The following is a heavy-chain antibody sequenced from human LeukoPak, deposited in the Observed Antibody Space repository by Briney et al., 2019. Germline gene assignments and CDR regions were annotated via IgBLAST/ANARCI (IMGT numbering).Heavy chain of an antibody. CDR2: SSSSSSTI. D-gene: IGHD1-26*01. CDR3: ARGRGGSYSAIDY. CDR1: GFTFSSYS. Sequence: GGSLRLSCAPSGFTFSSYSVNWVREAPGRGVQRVSFSSSSSSTICYADSVKGRFTISRENAKNSLYLQMNSLRAEDTAVYYCARGRGGSYSAIDYWGQGTLVTVSS. J-gene: IGHJ4*02. V-gene: IGHV3-48*04.